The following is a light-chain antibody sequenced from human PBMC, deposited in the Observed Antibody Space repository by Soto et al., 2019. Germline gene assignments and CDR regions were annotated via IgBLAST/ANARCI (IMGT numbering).Light chain of an antibody. J-gene: IGKJ1*01. CDR1: HNISSW. Sequence: DIQMTQSPSTLSTSVGDRVTITCRDSHNISSWLSWYQQKPGKAPNLLIYKASSLDSGVPSRFSGSGSGTEFTLTISSLQPDDFATYFCQQYSSYWWTFGQGTKVDIK. V-gene: IGKV1-5*03. CDR3: QQYSSYWWT. CDR2: KAS.